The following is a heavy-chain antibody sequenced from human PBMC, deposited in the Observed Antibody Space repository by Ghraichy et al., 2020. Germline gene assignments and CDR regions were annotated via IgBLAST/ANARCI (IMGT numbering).Heavy chain of an antibody. CDR1: GDSVSSNSAA. CDR3: ARGPRMVVAATFGNWFDP. D-gene: IGHD2-15*01. Sequence: SQTLSLTCAISGDSVSSNSAAWNWIRQSPSRGLEWLGRTYYRSKWYNDYAVSVKSRITINPDTSKNQFSLQLNSVTPEDTAVYYCARGPRMVVAATFGNWFDPWGQGTLVTVSS. V-gene: IGHV6-1*01. CDR2: TYYRSKWYN. J-gene: IGHJ5*02.